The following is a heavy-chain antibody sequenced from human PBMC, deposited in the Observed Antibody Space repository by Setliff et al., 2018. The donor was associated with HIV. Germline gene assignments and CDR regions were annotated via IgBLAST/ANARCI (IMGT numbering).Heavy chain of an antibody. V-gene: IGHV1-46*01. D-gene: IGHD6-19*01. CDR1: GYTFTSYY. CDR2: INPSGGST. CDR3: ARGPYSSGYDVEAPWDY. J-gene: IGHJ4*02. Sequence: ASVKVSCKASGYTFTSYYMHWVRQAPGQGLEWMGIINPSGGSTSYAQKFQGRVTMTRDTSTSTVYMELSSLRSEDTAVYYCARGPYSSGYDVEAPWDYWGQGTLVTVSS.